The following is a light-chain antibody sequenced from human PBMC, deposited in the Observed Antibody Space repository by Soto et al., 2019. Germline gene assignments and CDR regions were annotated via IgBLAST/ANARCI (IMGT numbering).Light chain of an antibody. CDR2: KVS. CDR3: CSYTRSYTWV. V-gene: IGLV2-14*01. J-gene: IGLJ3*02. CDR1: SSDVGDGDF. Sequence: QSALTQPAYVSGSRGQSITISCTGTSSDVGDGDFVSWYQQRPGKAPKLMIYKVSNRPSGVSNRFSGSKSGNTASLTISGLQAEDEADYYCCSYTRSYTWVFGGGTKLTVL.